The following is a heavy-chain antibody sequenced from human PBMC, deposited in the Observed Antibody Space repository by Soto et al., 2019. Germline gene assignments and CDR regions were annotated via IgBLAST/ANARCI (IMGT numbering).Heavy chain of an antibody. CDR3: AIVFGYSYGYGIQH. CDR2: INRDGSST. J-gene: IGHJ1*01. D-gene: IGHD5-18*01. V-gene: IGHV3-74*03. CDR1: VFTFSKYW. Sequence: VGSLGLSCASSVFTFSKYWMYCVRQFPGKWLEWVSRINRDGSSTTYADSVKGRFTVSRDNAKNTLYLEMNSLRAEDTVEYYCAIVFGYSYGYGIQHWGLGTMVHVS.